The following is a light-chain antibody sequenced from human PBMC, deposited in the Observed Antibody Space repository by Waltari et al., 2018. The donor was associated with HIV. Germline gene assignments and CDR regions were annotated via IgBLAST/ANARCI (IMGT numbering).Light chain of an antibody. CDR2: GTN. CDR3: QSYDSSLRAVI. V-gene: IGLV1-40*01. Sequence: QSVLTQPPSVSGAPGQMVTISCTGTNSNIGTPNAVPWYRQLPGTAPTLLRYGTNNRPSGVPARFSGSRSGTSASLAITGLQADDEAYYYCQSYDSSLRAVIFGGGTKVTVL. J-gene: IGLJ2*01. CDR1: NSNIGTPNA.